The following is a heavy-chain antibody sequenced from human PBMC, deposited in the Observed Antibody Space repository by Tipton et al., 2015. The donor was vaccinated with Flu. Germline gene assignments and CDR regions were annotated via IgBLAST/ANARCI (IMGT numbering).Heavy chain of an antibody. V-gene: IGHV3-53*01. J-gene: IGHJ3*02. CDR2: IYSGGST. CDR1: GFTVSNNY. Sequence: SLRLSCAASGFTVSNNYMSWVRQAPGKGLEWVSVIYSGGSTYYVDTVKGRFTISRDNSKNTLYLQLIRLRAEDTAVYYCAATYYLGYYLDAFDIWGQGTKVTVSS. CDR3: AATYYLGYYLDAFDI. D-gene: IGHD3-22*01.